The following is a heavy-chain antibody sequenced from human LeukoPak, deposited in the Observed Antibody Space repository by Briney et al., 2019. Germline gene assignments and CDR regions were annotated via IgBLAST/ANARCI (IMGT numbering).Heavy chain of an antibody. CDR3: AKDARYSSGWYPSFSFDI. V-gene: IGHV3-66*01. Sequence: GGSLRLSCAASGFTVSSNYMSWVRQAPGKGLEWVSIIYSDGSTYYADSVKGRFTISRDNSKNTLYLQMNSLRAEDTAVYYCAKDARYSSGWYPSFSFDIWGQGTMVTVSS. D-gene: IGHD6-19*01. CDR1: GFTVSSNY. J-gene: IGHJ3*02. CDR2: IYSDGST.